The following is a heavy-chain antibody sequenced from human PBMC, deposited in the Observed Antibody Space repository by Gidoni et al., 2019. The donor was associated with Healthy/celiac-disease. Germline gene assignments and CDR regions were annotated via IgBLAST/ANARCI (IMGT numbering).Heavy chain of an antibody. CDR1: GGSFSGYY. V-gene: IGHV4-34*01. J-gene: IGHJ6*02. CDR3: ARGRLNYYDSSGYYRRYYYYYGMDV. D-gene: IGHD3-22*01. Sequence: QVQLQQWGAGLLKPSETLSLTCAVYGGSFSGYYWSWIRQPPGTGLEWIGEINHSGSTNYNPSLKSRVTISVDTSKNQFSLKLSSVTAADTAVYYCARGRLNYYDSSGYYRRYYYYYGMDVWGQGTTVTVSS. CDR2: INHSGST.